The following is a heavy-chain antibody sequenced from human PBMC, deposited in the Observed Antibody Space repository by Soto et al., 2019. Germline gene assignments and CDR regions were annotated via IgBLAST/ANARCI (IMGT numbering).Heavy chain of an antibody. J-gene: IGHJ6*02. CDR1: GFTFSSYW. V-gene: IGHV3-7*03. Sequence: EVQLVESGGGLVQPGGSLRLSCAASGFTFSSYWMSWVRQAPGKGLEWVANIKQDGSEKYYVDSVKGRFTISRDNAKNSLYLQMNSRRAEDTAVYYCARYITMVRGSYGMDVWGQGTTVTVSS. D-gene: IGHD3-10*01. CDR3: ARYITMVRGSYGMDV. CDR2: IKQDGSEK.